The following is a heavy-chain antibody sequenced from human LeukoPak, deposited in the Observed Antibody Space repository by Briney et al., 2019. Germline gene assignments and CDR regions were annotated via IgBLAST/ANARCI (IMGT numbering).Heavy chain of an antibody. CDR1: GGSISSGGYY. V-gene: IGHV4-31*03. CDR3: ARGQGGSGSHWFDP. J-gene: IGHJ5*02. CDR2: IYYSGST. D-gene: IGHD3-10*01. Sequence: PSETLSLTCTVSGGSISSGGYYWSWIRQHPGKGLEWIGYIYYSGSTYYNPSLKSRVTISVDTSKSQFSLKLSSVTAADTAVYYCARGQGGSGSHWFDPWGQGTLVTVSS.